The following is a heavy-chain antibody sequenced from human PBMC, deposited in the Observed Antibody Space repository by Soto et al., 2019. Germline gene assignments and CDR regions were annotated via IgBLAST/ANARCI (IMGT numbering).Heavy chain of an antibody. J-gene: IGHJ6*02. CDR2: IGSSGGYI. CDR3: AREKKHQSLGGRFGMDV. D-gene: IGHD2-2*01. Sequence: GSLRISCAVSGFIFSDFSMNWVRQAPGKGLEWVASIGSSGGYIFYADSVKGRFTISRDNAKKSLDLQINSLRAEDTAVYYCAREKKHQSLGGRFGMDVWGQGTTVTVSS. V-gene: IGHV3-21*01. CDR1: GFIFSDFS.